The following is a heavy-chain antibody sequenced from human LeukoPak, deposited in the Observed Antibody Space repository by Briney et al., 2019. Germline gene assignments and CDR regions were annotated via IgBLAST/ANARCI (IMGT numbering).Heavy chain of an antibody. V-gene: IGHV4-39*01. J-gene: IGHJ6*02. CDR1: GGSISSSSYY. CDR2: NYYAGGT. CDR3: ARGFGESEYYDYGMDV. D-gene: IGHD3-10*01. Sequence: SERVSLTCTVSGGSISSSSYYWGWIRQPPGRGLDWIGTNYYAGGTYYNQSLKSRVTISVDTSKNQFSLRLSSVTAADTAVYYCARGFGESEYYDYGMDVWGQGT.